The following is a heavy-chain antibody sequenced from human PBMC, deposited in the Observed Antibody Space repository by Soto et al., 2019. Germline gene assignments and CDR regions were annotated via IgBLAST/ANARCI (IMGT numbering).Heavy chain of an antibody. J-gene: IGHJ4*02. CDR3: ARHWGRDGFNDY. CDR1: SGSIDNVYY. CDR2: IYYSGGT. D-gene: IGHD3-16*01. Sequence: SETLSLTCAVSSGSIDNVYYWGWIRQPPRKGLEWIGNIYYSGGTYYNPSLKGRVTISVDSSKNQFSLNLSSVTAADTAVYYCARHWGRDGFNDYWGLGILVTVSA. V-gene: IGHV4-39*01.